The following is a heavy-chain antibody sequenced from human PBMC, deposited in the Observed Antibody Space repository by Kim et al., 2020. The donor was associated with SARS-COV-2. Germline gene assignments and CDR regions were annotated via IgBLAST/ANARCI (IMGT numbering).Heavy chain of an antibody. Sequence: VKGRFTISRDNSKNTLNLQMNSLRAEDTAVYYCAKEGRYYYDSSGYYFDYWGQGALVTVSS. CDR3: AKEGRYYYDSSGYYFDY. V-gene: IGHV3-33*06. J-gene: IGHJ4*02. D-gene: IGHD3-22*01.